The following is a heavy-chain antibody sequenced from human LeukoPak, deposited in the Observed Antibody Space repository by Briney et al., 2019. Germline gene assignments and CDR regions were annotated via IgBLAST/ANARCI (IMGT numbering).Heavy chain of an antibody. J-gene: IGHJ3*02. D-gene: IGHD3-10*01. V-gene: IGHV1-8*01. CDR3: ARLPPQRSPRGDDASDI. CDR2: MNPNSGNT. Sequence: GASVKVSCKASGYTFTSYDINWVRQATGQGLEWMGWMNPNSGNTGYAQKFQGRVTMTRNTSISTAYMELSSLRSEDTAVYYCARLPPQRSPRGDDASDIWGQGTMVTVSS. CDR1: GYTFTSYD.